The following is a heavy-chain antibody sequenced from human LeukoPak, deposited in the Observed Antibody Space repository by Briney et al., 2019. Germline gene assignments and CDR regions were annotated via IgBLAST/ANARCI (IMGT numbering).Heavy chain of an antibody. CDR3: ARESDYGQYFDY. Sequence: GESLKISCKGSGYSFTTYWLGWVRQMPGKGLEWMGITYPGDSDTRYSPSFQGQVAISADKSISTAYLQWRSLKASDTAMYYCARESDYGQYFDYWGQGTLVTVSS. D-gene: IGHD4-17*01. J-gene: IGHJ4*02. V-gene: IGHV5-51*01. CDR1: GYSFTTYW. CDR2: TYPGDSDT.